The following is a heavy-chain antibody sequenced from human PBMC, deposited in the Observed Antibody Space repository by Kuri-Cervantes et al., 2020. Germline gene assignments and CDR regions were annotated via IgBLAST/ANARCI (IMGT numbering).Heavy chain of an antibody. J-gene: IGHJ6*02. CDR3: ARGQGAILALLDI. CDR2: IYHSGST. CDR1: GGSISSSNW. V-gene: IGHV4-4*02. Sequence: GSLRLSCAVSGGSISSSNWWSWVRQPPGKGLEWIGEIYHSGSTNYNPSLKSRVTMSVDKSKNQFSLKVNSVTAADTAVYYCARGQGAILALLDIWGQGTTVTVSS. D-gene: IGHD3-3*01.